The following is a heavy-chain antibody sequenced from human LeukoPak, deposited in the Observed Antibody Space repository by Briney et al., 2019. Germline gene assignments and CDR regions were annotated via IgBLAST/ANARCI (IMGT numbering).Heavy chain of an antibody. CDR3: ARIGLEMANLFDY. D-gene: IGHD5-24*01. CDR2: IYPGDSDT. CDR1: GYSFTSYW. V-gene: IGHV5-51*01. J-gene: IGHJ4*02. Sequence: GESLKISCKGSGYSFTSYWIGWVRQIPGKGLEWMGIIYPGDSDTRYSPSFQGQVTISADKSISTAYLQWSSLKASDTAMYYCARIGLEMANLFDYWGQRTLVTVSS.